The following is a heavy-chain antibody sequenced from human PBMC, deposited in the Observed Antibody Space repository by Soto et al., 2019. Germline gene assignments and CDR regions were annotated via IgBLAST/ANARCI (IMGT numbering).Heavy chain of an antibody. CDR3: ARTTTGSAMDV. CDR1: GGSISSSSYY. Sequence: SETLSLTCTVSGGSISSSSYYWGWIRQPPGKGLEWIGIFFFSGTTYYTPSFKSRFTISVDTSKNHFSLKLSSVTAADTAVYYCARTTTGSAMDVWGQGATVTVSS. V-gene: IGHV4-39*01. D-gene: IGHD1-1*01. J-gene: IGHJ6*02. CDR2: FFFSGTT.